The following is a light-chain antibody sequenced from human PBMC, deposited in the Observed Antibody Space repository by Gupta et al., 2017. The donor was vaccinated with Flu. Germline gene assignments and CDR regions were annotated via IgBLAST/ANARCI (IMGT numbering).Light chain of an antibody. V-gene: IGKV1-5*03. CDR3: QQDNSYSGT. J-gene: IGKJ1*01. CDR1: QSISSY. Sequence: DIQMTQSPSTLSASPGDRVTITCRASQSISSYLAWYQQKPGKAPRLLIYRASNLQSGVPSRFSGSGSGTEFTLTISSLQPDDFATYCCQQDNSYSGTFGQGTKVEIK. CDR2: RAS.